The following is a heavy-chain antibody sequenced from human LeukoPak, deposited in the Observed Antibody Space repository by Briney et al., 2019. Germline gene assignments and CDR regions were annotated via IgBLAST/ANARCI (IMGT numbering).Heavy chain of an antibody. J-gene: IGHJ6*03. CDR2: INPNSGNT. V-gene: IGHV1-8*03. D-gene: IGHD3-3*01. CDR3: VRVSVLRFLEWLHYYMDV. Sequence: ASVKVSCKASGYTFTSYDINWVRQATGQGLEWMGCINPNSGNTGYAQKFQGRVTITRSTSISTAYMELSSLRSEDTAVYYCVRVSVLRFLEWLHYYMDVWGKGTTVTVSS. CDR1: GYTFTSYD.